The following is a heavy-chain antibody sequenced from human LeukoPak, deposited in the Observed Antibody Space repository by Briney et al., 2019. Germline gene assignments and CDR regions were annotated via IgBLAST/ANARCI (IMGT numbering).Heavy chain of an antibody. CDR1: GYTFTSYD. Sequence: ASEKVSCKASGYTFTSYDINWVRQATGQGLEWMGWMNPNSGNTGYAQKFQGRVTITRNTSISTAYMELSSLRSEDTAVYYCARAIVVVPAARYYYYMDVWGKGTTVTVSS. V-gene: IGHV1-8*01. J-gene: IGHJ6*03. CDR3: ARAIVVVPAARYYYYMDV. D-gene: IGHD2-2*01. CDR2: MNPNSGNT.